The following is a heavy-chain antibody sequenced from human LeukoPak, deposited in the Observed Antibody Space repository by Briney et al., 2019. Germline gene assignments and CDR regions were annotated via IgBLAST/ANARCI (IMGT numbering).Heavy chain of an antibody. D-gene: IGHD2-15*01. CDR1: GFTFDDYA. CDR2: ISWNSGNI. Sequence: PGGSLRLSCAASGFTFDDYAMHWVRQAPGKGLEWVSGISWNSGNIDYADSVKGRLTISRDNAKNSLYLQMNSLRAEDTAVYYCARVEPVALNYFDYWGQGTLVTVSS. J-gene: IGHJ4*02. V-gene: IGHV3-9*01. CDR3: ARVEPVALNYFDY.